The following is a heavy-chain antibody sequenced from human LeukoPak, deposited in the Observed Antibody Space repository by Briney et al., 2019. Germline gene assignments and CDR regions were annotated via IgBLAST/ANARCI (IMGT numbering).Heavy chain of an antibody. CDR2: INHSGST. CDR3: ARGQQWLVSASGIGWFDP. Sequence: PSETLSLTCAVYGGSFSGYYWSWIRQPPGKGLEWIGEINHSGSTNYNPSLKSRVTISVDTSKNQFSLKLSSVTAADTAVYYCARGQQWLVSASGIGWFDPWGQGTLVTVSS. J-gene: IGHJ5*02. D-gene: IGHD6-19*01. CDR1: GGSFSGYY. V-gene: IGHV4-34*01.